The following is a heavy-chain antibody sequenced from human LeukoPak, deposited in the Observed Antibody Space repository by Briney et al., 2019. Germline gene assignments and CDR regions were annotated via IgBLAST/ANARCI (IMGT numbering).Heavy chain of an antibody. CDR2: ISFHGTDT. CDR1: GFTFISYA. D-gene: IGHD2-8*02. J-gene: IGHJ3*02. Sequence: GGSLRLSCAASGFTFISYAIHWVRQAPGKGLEWVAVISFHGTDTFYADSVKGRFTISRDNSKNTLYLQMNSLRAEDTAVYYCARAGGGVVDDAFDIWGQGTMVTVSS. V-gene: IGHV3-30*04. CDR3: ARAGGGVVDDAFDI.